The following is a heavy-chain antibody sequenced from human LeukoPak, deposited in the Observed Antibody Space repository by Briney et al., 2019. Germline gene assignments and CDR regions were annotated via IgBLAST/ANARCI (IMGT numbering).Heavy chain of an antibody. CDR3: ARSAMITFGGPDIP. Sequence: SVXXSXKASXXTFXSXYMHWVRQAPGQGLEWMGIINPSGGSTSYAQKFQGRVTMTRDTSTSTVYMELSSLRSEDTAVYYCARSAMITFGGPDIPWGQGTLVTVSS. V-gene: IGHV1-46*01. CDR1: XXTFXSXY. CDR2: INPSGGST. D-gene: IGHD3-16*01. J-gene: IGHJ5*02.